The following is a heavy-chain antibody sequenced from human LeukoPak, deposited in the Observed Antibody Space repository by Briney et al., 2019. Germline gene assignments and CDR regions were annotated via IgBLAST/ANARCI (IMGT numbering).Heavy chain of an antibody. CDR2: INSDGSSI. V-gene: IGHV3-74*01. J-gene: IGHJ4*02. CDR1: GFTFSSHW. D-gene: IGHD3-22*01. CDR3: AKDESITMIVVVSIDY. Sequence: PGGSLRLSCAASGFTFSSHWMHWVRQAPGKGLVWVSRINSDGSSISYADSVKGRFTISRDNSKNTLYLQMNSLRAEDTAVYYCAKDESITMIVVVSIDYWGQGTLVTVSS.